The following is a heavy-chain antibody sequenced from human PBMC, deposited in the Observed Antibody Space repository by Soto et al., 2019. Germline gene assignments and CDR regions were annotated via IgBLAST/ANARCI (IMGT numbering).Heavy chain of an antibody. CDR3: ACLDYGGNSHYYYGMDV. CDR1: GGSISSSSYY. Sequence: QLQLQESGPGLVKPSETLSLTCTVSGGSISSSSYYWGWIRQPPGKGLEWIGSIYYSGSTYYNPSLKSRVTISVDTSKNQFSLKLSSVTAADTAVYYCACLDYGGNSHYYYGMDVWGQGTTVTVSS. CDR2: IYYSGST. J-gene: IGHJ6*02. V-gene: IGHV4-39*01. D-gene: IGHD4-17*01.